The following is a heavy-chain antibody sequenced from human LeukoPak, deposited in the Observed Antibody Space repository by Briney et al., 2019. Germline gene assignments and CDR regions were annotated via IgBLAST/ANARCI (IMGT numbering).Heavy chain of an antibody. CDR1: GGSISSSSYY. V-gene: IGHV4-39*01. CDR3: ELNYYDSSGYYEFDY. J-gene: IGHJ4*02. Sequence: SETLSLTCTVSGGSISSSSYYWGWIRQPPGKGLEWIGRIYYSGSTYYNPSLKSRVTISVDTSKNQFSLKLSSVTAADTAVYYCELNYYDSSGYYEFDYWGQGTLVTVSS. D-gene: IGHD3-22*01. CDR2: IYYSGST.